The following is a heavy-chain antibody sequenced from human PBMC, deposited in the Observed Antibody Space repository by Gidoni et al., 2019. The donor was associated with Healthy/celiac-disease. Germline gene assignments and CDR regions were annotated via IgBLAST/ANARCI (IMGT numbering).Heavy chain of an antibody. Sequence: QVQLVQSGAEVKKPGSSVKVSCKASGGTFSSYAISWVRQAPGQGLEWMGGIIPILGTATYAQKFQGRVTITADKSTSTAYMELSSLRSEDTAVYYCARELVGYCSGGSCYRGVDYWGQGTLVTVSS. J-gene: IGHJ4*02. V-gene: IGHV1-69*06. CDR1: GGTFSSYA. D-gene: IGHD2-15*01. CDR2: IIPILGTA. CDR3: ARELVGYCSGGSCYRGVDY.